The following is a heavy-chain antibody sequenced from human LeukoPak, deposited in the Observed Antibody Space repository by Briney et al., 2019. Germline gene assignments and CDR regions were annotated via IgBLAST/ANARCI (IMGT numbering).Heavy chain of an antibody. CDR3: ARVVDHDYSDYYLDY. Sequence: GGSLRLSCAAPGYTFNTYPMSWVRQAPGKGLEWVSVISDGGGRSDYADSVKGRFTISRDNSKNTLYLQMNSLRAEDTAVYYCARVVDHDYSDYYLDYWGQGTLVTVSS. J-gene: IGHJ4*02. D-gene: IGHD4-11*01. CDR2: ISDGGGRS. V-gene: IGHV3-23*01. CDR1: GYTFNTYP.